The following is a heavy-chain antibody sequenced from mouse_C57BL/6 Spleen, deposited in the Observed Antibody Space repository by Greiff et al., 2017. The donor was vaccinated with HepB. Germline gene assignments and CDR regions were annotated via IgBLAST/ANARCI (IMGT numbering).Heavy chain of an antibody. CDR2: IHPNSGST. Sequence: QVQLKQPGAELVKPGASVKLSCKASGYTFTSYWMHWVKQRPGQGLEWIGMIHPNSGSTNYNEKFKSKATLTVDKSSSTAYMQLSSLTSEDSAVYYCARSPYYIDYAMDYWGQGTSVTVSS. CDR1: GYTFTSYW. CDR3: ARSPYYIDYAMDY. V-gene: IGHV1-64*01. D-gene: IGHD1-1*01. J-gene: IGHJ4*01.